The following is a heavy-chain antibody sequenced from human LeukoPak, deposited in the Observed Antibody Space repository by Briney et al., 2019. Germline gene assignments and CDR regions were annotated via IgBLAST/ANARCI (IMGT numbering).Heavy chain of an antibody. Sequence: SQTLSLTCTVSGGSVNSGSINSGGYYWSWIRQPPGKGLDWIGYIYYSGITNYTPSLKSRVTISLDTSKNQFSPKLSSVTAADTAVYYCARSDRGYYDSNGYYWDYWGQGTLVTVSS. D-gene: IGHD3-22*01. V-gene: IGHV4-61*08. CDR3: ARSDRGYYDSNGYYWDY. CDR1: GGSVNSGSINSGGYY. J-gene: IGHJ4*02. CDR2: IYYSGIT.